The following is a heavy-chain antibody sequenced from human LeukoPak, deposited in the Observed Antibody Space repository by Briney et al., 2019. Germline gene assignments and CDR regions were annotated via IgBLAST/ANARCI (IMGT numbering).Heavy chain of an antibody. V-gene: IGHV3-49*04. D-gene: IGHD3-22*01. CDR3: TRRYNYDSSGYYYVRDAFDI. Sequence: TGGSLRLSCAASGFTFISYAMSWVRQAPGKGLEWVGFIRSKAYGGTTKNAAAVKGRFTISRDDSRSIAYLQMNSLKTEDTAVYYCTRRYNYDSSGYYYVRDAFDIWGQGTMVTVSS. CDR2: IRSKAYGGTT. J-gene: IGHJ3*02. CDR1: GFTFISYA.